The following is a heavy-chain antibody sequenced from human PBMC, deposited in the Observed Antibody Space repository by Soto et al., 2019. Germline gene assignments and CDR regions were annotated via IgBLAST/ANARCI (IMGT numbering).Heavy chain of an antibody. J-gene: IGHJ5*02. V-gene: IGHV1-69*08. CDR3: ARDGYSGYDCGSACSGGSCYSDDFWFDP. CDR2: IIPILGIA. CDR1: GGTFSSYT. Sequence: QVQLVQSGAEVKKPGSSVKVSCKASGGTFSSYTISWVRQAPGQGLEWMGRIIPILGIANYAQKFQGRVTSTADKSTSTSYMELSSLRSGDTAVYYCARDGYSGYDCGSACSGGSCYSDDFWFDPWGQGTLVTVSS. D-gene: IGHD2-15*01.